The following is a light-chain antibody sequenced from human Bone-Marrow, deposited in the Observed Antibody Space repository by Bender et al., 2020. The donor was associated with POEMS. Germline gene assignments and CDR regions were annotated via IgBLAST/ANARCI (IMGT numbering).Light chain of an antibody. J-gene: IGLJ3*02. V-gene: IGLV2-23*02. CDR2: DVS. CDR3: CSYAGGSSLV. Sequence: QSALTQPASVSGSPGQSITISCTGTSSDVGYYNYVSWYQQHPGKAPKLLIYDVSDRPSGVSNRFSGSKSGNTASLTISGLQAEDEADYYCCSYAGGSSLVFGGGTKLTVL. CDR1: SSDVGYYNY.